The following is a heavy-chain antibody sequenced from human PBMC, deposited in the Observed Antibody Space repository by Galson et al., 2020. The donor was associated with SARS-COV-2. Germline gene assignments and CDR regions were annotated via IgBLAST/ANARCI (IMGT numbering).Heavy chain of an antibody. CDR3: ARRVVEAVVFDI. V-gene: IGHV1-3*04. D-gene: IGHD3-22*01. J-gene: IGHJ3*02. CDR1: GYTFTRFA. CDR2: INTGHGNP. Sequence: ASVKVSCKASGYTFTRFALHWVRQVPGQRLEWMGWINTGHGNPKYSQSFHGRVSMTRDSSANTVYMELSNLKSEDTAIYYCARRVVEAVVFDIWGQGTMVTISS.